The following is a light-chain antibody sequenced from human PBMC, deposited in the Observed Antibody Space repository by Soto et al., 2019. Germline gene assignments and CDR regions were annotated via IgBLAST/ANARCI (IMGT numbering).Light chain of an antibody. Sequence: EIVLTQSPGTLSLSPGERATLSCRASQSVGSTYLAWYQQKPGQTPRLLIYGASSRATGIPDRFSGSGSGTDFTLTISRLEPEDSAVYYCQQYCISPPYTFGQGSKLEI. CDR3: QQYCISPPYT. CDR2: GAS. CDR1: QSVGSTY. V-gene: IGKV3-20*01. J-gene: IGKJ2*01.